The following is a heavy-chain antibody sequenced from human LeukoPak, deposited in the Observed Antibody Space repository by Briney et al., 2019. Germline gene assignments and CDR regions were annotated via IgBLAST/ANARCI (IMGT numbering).Heavy chain of an antibody. D-gene: IGHD3-3*01. CDR2: ISGSGGST. V-gene: IGHV3-23*01. CDR3: AKAAIFGVVIPNWFDP. J-gene: IGHJ5*02. CDR1: GCTFSSYA. Sequence: PGRSLRLSCAASGCTFSSYAMRWVRLAPGKGLEWVSAISGSGGSTYYADSVKGRFTISRDNSKNTLYLQMNSLRAEDTGVYDCAKAAIFGVVIPNWFDPWGQGTLVTVSS.